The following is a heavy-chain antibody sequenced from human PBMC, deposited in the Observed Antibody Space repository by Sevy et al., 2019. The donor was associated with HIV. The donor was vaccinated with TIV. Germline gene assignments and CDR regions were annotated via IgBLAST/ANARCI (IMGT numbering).Heavy chain of an antibody. Sequence: SETLSLTCTVSGGSISSYYWSWIRQPPGKGLEWIGYIYYSGSTNYNPSLKSRVTISVDTSKNQFSLKLSSVTAADTAVYYCARATGNLRVIDYWGQGTLVTVSS. CDR1: GGSISSYY. D-gene: IGHD3-16*01. CDR2: IYYSGST. CDR3: ARATGNLRVIDY. J-gene: IGHJ4*02. V-gene: IGHV4-59*01.